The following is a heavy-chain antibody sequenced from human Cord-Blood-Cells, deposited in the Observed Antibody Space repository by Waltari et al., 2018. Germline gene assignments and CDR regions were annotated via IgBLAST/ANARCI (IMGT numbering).Heavy chain of an antibody. J-gene: IGHJ4*02. V-gene: IGHV1-2*02. D-gene: IGHD3-3*01. CDR1: GYTFTGYY. CDR3: ARGRPSYYDFWSGYLNFDY. CDR2: INPNSGG. Sequence: QVQLVQSGAEVKKPGASVKVSCKASGYTFTGYYMHWVRQAPGQGLEWMGWINPNSGGTSISTAYMELSRLRSEDTAVYYCARGRPSYYDFWSGYLNFDYWGQGTLVTVSS.